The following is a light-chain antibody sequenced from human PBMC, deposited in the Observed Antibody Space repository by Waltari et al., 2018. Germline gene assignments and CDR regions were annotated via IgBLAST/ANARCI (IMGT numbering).Light chain of an antibody. CDR2: QDS. Sequence: SYELTQPPSVSVSPGQTASIPRPGANWGDKCACRYHQKPGQSPVLGIYQDSKRPSGIPERFSGSNSGNTATLTISGTQAMDEADYYCQAWDSSTVVFGGGTKLTVL. CDR3: QAWDSSTVV. CDR1: NWGDKC. V-gene: IGLV3-1*01. J-gene: IGLJ2*01.